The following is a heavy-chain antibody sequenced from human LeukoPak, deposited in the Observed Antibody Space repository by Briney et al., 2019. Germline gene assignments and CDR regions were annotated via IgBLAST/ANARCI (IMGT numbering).Heavy chain of an antibody. V-gene: IGHV3-23*01. CDR2: ISGSGGST. D-gene: IGHD3-22*01. J-gene: IGHJ4*02. CDR3: AKVPGYYYDSSGYYYFDY. Sequence: PGGSLRLSCAASGFTFSSYAMSWVRQAPGKGLEWVSAISGSGGSTYYAYSVKGRFTISRDNSKNTLYLQMNSLRAEDTAVYYCAKVPGYYYDSSGYYYFDYWGQGTLVTVSS. CDR1: GFTFSSYA.